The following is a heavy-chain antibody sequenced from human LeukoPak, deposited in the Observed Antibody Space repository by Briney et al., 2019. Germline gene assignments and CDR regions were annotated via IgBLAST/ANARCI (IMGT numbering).Heavy chain of an antibody. CDR3: ASWSSGDAFDI. Sequence: PSETLSLTCTVSGGSISSGSYYWSWIRQPAGKGLEWIGRIYTSGSTNYNPSLKSRVTISVDTSKNQFSLKLSSVTAADTAVYYCASWSSGDAFDIWGQGTMVTVSS. D-gene: IGHD1-26*01. V-gene: IGHV4-61*02. CDR2: IYTSGST. J-gene: IGHJ3*02. CDR1: GGSISSGSYY.